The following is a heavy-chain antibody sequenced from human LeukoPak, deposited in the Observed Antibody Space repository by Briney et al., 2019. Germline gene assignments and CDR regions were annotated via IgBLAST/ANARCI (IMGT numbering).Heavy chain of an antibody. J-gene: IGHJ4*02. CDR2: IKQDGSEK. V-gene: IGHV3-7*01. CDR3: ARYSGNPASFEY. CDR1: GGSISSSSYS. Sequence: ETLSLTCTVSGGSISSSSYSWGWIRQPPGKGLEWVANIKQDGSEKHYVDSVKGRFTISRDNAKNSLYLQMNSLRAEDTGVYYCARYSGNPASFEYWGQGTLVTVSS. D-gene: IGHD1-26*01.